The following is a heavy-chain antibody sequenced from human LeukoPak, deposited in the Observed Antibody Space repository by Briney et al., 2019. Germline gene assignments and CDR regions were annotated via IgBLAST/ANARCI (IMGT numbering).Heavy chain of an antibody. Sequence: ASVKVSCKASGYTFTSYGISWVRQAPGQGLEWMGWISAYNGNTNYAQKLQGRVTMTTDTSTSTAYMELRSLRSDDTAVYYCARDYYDSSGYYDPLDYWGQGTLVTVSS. D-gene: IGHD3-22*01. J-gene: IGHJ4*02. CDR2: ISAYNGNT. CDR3: ARDYYDSSGYYDPLDY. CDR1: GYTFTSYG. V-gene: IGHV1-18*01.